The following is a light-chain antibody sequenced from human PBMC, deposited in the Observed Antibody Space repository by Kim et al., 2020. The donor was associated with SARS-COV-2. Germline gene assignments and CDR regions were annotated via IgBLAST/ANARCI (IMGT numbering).Light chain of an antibody. CDR2: KIS. CDR3: MQATQFPRT. V-gene: IGKV2-24*01. Sequence: PASISCRSSQSLLHSNGNTYLSWFHQRPGQPPRLLIYKISNRFSGVPDRFIGSGAGTDFTLTINRVEAEDVGIYYCMQATQFPRTFGQGTKVDIK. CDR1: QSLLHSNGNTY. J-gene: IGKJ1*01.